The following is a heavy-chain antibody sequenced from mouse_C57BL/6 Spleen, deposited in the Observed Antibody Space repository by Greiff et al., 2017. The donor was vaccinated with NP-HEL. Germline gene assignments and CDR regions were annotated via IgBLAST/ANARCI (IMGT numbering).Heavy chain of an antibody. D-gene: IGHD1-1*01. CDR3: AEDYYGSSYVGAMDY. CDR1: GYTFTSYW. J-gene: IGHJ4*01. Sequence: VQLQQSGAELVKPGASVKLSCKASGYTFTSYWMHWVKQRPGRGLEWIGRIDPNSGGTKYNEKFKSKATLTVDKPSSTAYMQLSSLTSEDSAVYYCAEDYYGSSYVGAMDYWGQGTSVTVSS. CDR2: IDPNSGGT. V-gene: IGHV1-72*01.